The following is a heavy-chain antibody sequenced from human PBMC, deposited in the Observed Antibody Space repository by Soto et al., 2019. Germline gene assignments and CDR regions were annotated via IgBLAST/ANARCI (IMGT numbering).Heavy chain of an antibody. J-gene: IGHJ3*02. CDR3: THILRNAFDI. CDR2: IQSKSDGGTA. Sequence: PGGSLRLSCVASGFTFGDAWMSWVRQAPGKGLEWVGRIQSKSDGGTADYAAPVRGRFTVSRDDSKGTLYLHMNSLKTEDTAVYYCTHILRNAFDIWGQGTMVTVSS. V-gene: IGHV3-15*01. CDR1: GFTFGDAW. D-gene: IGHD2-2*02.